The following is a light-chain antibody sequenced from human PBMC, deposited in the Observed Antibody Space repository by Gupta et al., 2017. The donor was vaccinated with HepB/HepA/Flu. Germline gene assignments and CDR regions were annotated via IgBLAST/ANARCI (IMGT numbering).Light chain of an antibody. V-gene: IGKV1-12*01. CDR1: QSISIW. CDR2: AAS. CDR3: QQSHSLPIT. J-gene: IGKJ5*01. Sequence: DIQMTQSPSSASASVGDRVTITCRASQSISIWLAWYQQKPGKAPKLLIYAASNWQSGVPSRFSGSGSGTDFTLTISSLQPEDFATYYCQQSHSLPITFGQGTLMEIK.